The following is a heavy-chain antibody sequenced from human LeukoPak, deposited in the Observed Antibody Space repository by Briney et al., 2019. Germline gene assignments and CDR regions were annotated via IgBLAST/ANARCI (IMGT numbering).Heavy chain of an antibody. CDR3: ARAGYGDSDFDY. D-gene: IGHD4-17*01. CDR1: GGSISSSSYY. J-gene: IGHJ4*02. V-gene: IGHV4-39*07. CDR2: IYHSGNT. Sequence: PSETLSLTCTVSGGSISSSSYYWGWIRQPPGKGLEWIGSIYHSGNTYYNPSLKSRVTISVDTSKNQFSLKLNSVTAADTAVYYCARAGYGDSDFDYWGQGTLVTVSS.